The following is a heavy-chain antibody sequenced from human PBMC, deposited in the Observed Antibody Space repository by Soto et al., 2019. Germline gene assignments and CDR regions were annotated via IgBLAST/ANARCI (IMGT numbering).Heavy chain of an antibody. CDR2: GNPTSGGT. CDR1: GYTFIGYY. Sequence: QVLLVQSGAEVKKPGASVKVSCKASGYTFIGYYMHWVRQAPGQGLEWMGWGNPTSGGTNYAQKFRGRVTVTRDTSISAAYMELSRLRSDDTAVYYCERGEYSSSSSHFDYWGQGTLVTVSS. J-gene: IGHJ4*02. D-gene: IGHD6-6*01. V-gene: IGHV1-2*02. CDR3: ERGEYSSSSSHFDY.